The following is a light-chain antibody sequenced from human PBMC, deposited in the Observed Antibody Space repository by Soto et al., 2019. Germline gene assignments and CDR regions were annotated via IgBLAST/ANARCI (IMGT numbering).Light chain of an antibody. CDR3: QSYDSSLSGSVV. CDR2: GNS. V-gene: IGLV1-40*01. J-gene: IGLJ2*01. CDR1: GSNIGAGYD. Sequence: QAVVTQPPSVSGAPGQRVTIPCTGSGSNIGAGYDVHWYQQLPGTAPKLLIYGNSNRPSGVPDRFSGAKSGTSASLAITGLQAEDEADYYCQSYDSSLSGSVVFGGGTQLTVL.